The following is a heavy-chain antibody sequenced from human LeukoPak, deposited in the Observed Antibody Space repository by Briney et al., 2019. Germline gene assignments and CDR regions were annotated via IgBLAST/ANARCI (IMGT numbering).Heavy chain of an antibody. Sequence: GGSLRLSCAASGFTFSSYSMNWVRQAPGKGLEWVSSISSSSSYIYYADSVKGRFTISRDNAKNSLYLQMNSLRAEDTAAYYCARWDTAMVKVDYWGQGTLVTVSS. V-gene: IGHV3-21*01. CDR3: ARWDTAMVKVDY. CDR2: ISSSSSYI. J-gene: IGHJ4*02. CDR1: GFTFSSYS. D-gene: IGHD5-18*01.